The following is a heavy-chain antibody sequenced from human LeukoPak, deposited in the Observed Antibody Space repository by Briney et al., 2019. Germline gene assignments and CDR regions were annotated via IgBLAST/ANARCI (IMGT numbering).Heavy chain of an antibody. J-gene: IGHJ3*02. CDR2: IRYDGSNK. CDR3: AKSMGASPPVDAFDI. CDR1: GFTFSSYA. D-gene: IGHD3-16*01. Sequence: GGSLRLSCAASGFTFSSYAMSWVRQAPGKGLEWVAFIRYDGSNKYYADSVKGRFTISRDNSKNTLYLQMNSLRAEDTAVYYCAKSMGASPPVDAFDIWGQGTMVTVSS. V-gene: IGHV3-30*02.